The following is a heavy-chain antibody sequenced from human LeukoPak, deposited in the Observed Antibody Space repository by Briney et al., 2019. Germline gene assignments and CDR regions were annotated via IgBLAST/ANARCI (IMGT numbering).Heavy chain of an antibody. CDR1: GFTFSDST. CDR2: IRNKPNNYAT. J-gene: IGHJ6*02. D-gene: IGHD6-13*01. CDR3: TRSRLGPYTSILGYYGMDV. V-gene: IGHV3-73*01. Sequence: GGSLRLSCAASGFTFSDSTMHWVRQASGKGLEWVGRIRNKPNNYATEYAASVKGRFTISRDESQSTAYLQMNSLQTEDTAVYYCTRSRLGPYTSILGYYGMDVWGPGTTVTVSS.